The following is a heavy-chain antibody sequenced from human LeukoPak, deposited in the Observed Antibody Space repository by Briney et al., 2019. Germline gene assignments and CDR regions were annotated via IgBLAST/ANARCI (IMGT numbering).Heavy chain of an antibody. CDR1: GFTFSSYE. J-gene: IGHJ6*02. CDR2: ISSSGSTI. V-gene: IGHV3-48*03. CDR3: AREAMVRGVITNGAPYYYYGMDV. Sequence: GGSLRLSCAASGFTFSSYEMNWVRQAPGKGLEWVSYISSSGSTIYYADSVKGRFTISRDNAKNSLYLQMNSLRAEDTAVYYCAREAMVRGVITNGAPYYYYGMDVWGQGTTVTVSS. D-gene: IGHD3-10*01.